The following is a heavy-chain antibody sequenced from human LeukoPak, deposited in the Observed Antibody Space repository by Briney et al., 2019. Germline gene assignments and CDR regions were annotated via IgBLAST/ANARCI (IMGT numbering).Heavy chain of an antibody. D-gene: IGHD3-22*01. CDR2: IWYDGSNK. CDR1: GFTFSSYG. CDR3: AKDGLYYYDSSGYYYLDY. V-gene: IGHV3-33*06. J-gene: IGHJ4*02. Sequence: GGSLRLSCAASGFTFSSYGMHWVRQAPGKGLEWVAVIWYDGSNKYYADSVKGRFTISRDNSKNTLYLQMNSLRAEDTAVYYCAKDGLYYYDSSGYYYLDYWGQGTLVTVSS.